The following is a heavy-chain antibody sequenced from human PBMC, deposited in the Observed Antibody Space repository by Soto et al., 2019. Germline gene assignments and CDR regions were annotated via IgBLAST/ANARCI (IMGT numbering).Heavy chain of an antibody. J-gene: IGHJ6*02. CDR1: GASINSHY. CDR2: IYFSGST. V-gene: IGHV4-59*11. Sequence: SETLSLTCTVSGASINSHYWTWIRQPPGKGLEWIGSIYFSGSTNYNPSLKGRVSISVDRAKSQFSLNLTSVTAADTAMYYCARELSYGMDVWGHGTRVTVS. CDR3: ARELSYGMDV.